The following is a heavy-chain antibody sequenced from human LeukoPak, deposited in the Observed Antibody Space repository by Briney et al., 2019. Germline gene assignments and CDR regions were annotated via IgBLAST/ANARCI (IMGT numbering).Heavy chain of an antibody. D-gene: IGHD1-26*01. CDR3: ASGRWENPQSFDY. V-gene: IGHV4-59*01. J-gene: IGHJ4*02. CDR2: IYYSGST. CDR1: GGSISSYY. Sequence: SETLSLTCTVSGGSISSYYWSWIRQPPGKGLEWIGYIYYSGSTNYNPSLKSRVTISVDTSKNQFSLKLSSMTAADTAVYYCASGRWENPQSFDYWGQGTLVTVSS.